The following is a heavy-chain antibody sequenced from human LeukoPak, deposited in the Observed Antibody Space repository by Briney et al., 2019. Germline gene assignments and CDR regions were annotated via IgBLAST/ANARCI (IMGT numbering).Heavy chain of an antibody. Sequence: KPGGSLRLSCTASGFNFRSAWMSWARQAPGKGLEWVGRVRSKSDAGTMDYAAHVQGRFSISRDDSKNMVYLDMNSLKTEDTAVYYCGGRRVRGNGTVVTVSS. CDR3: GGRRV. CDR2: VRSKSDAGTM. J-gene: IGHJ6*04. CDR1: GFNFRSAW. D-gene: IGHD3-16*01. V-gene: IGHV3-15*01.